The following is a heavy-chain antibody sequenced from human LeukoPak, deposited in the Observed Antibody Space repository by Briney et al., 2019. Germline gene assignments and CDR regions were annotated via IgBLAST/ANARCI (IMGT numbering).Heavy chain of an antibody. Sequence: GGSLRLACATSGFTFKIYSMNRVRQAPGKGLEWFWSISTSSSHMYYADSLKGRFTISRDNAKNSLYLQMNTLRAEDTAVYYCARDDTSAHFFDYWGQGTLVTVSS. J-gene: IGHJ4*02. CDR2: ISTSSSHM. CDR1: GFTFKIYS. V-gene: IGHV3-21*01. CDR3: ARDDTSAHFFDY. D-gene: IGHD3-10*01.